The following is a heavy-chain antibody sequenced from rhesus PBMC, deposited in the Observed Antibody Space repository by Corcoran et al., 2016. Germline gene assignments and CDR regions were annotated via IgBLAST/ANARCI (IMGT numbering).Heavy chain of an antibody. CDR3: ARMEYCTGSGCYMGNRTGTFDY. CDR2: ILSGGST. CDR1: GGSISSNY. J-gene: IGHJ4*01. Sequence: QVQLQQWGEGLVKPSETLSLTCAVYGGSISSNYWSWIRQPPGKGLEWIGRILSGGSTNYNPSLKSRVTISIDTSKNQFSLKLSSVTAADTAVYYCARMEYCTGSGCYMGNRTGTFDYWGQGVLVTVSS. D-gene: IGHD2-21*01. V-gene: IGHV4-160*01.